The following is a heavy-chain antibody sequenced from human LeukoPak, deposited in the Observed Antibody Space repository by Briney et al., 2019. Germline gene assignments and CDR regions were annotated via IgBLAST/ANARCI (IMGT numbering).Heavy chain of an antibody. CDR3: ARGRWATYDY. D-gene: IGHD5-12*01. CDR1: GGSFSGYY. Sequence: SETPSLTCAVYGGSFSGYYWSWIRQPPGKGLEWIGEINHSGSTNYNPSLKSRVTISVDTSKNQFSLKLSSVTAADTAVYYCARGRWATYDYWGQGTLVTVSS. CDR2: INHSGST. V-gene: IGHV4-34*01. J-gene: IGHJ4*02.